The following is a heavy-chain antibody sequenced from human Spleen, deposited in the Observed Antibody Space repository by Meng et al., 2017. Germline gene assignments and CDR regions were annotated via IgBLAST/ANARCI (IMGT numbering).Heavy chain of an antibody. V-gene: IGHV1-2*06. J-gene: IGHJ4*02. CDR1: GYTFTGYY. CDR3: ARAPLWFGELPLDY. D-gene: IGHD3-10*01. CDR2: INPNSGGT. Sequence: QVQVVQSGAEVKKPGSSVKVSCKVSGYTFTGYYMHWVRQAPGQGLEWMGRINPNSGGTNYAQKFQGRVTMTRDTSISTAYMELSRLRSDDTAVYYCARAPLWFGELPLDYWGQGTLVTVSS.